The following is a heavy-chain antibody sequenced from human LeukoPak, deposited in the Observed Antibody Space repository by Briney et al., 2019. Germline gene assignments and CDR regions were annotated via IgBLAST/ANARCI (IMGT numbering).Heavy chain of an antibody. CDR1: GGSISSYY. CDR2: IDHSGHT. D-gene: IGHD6-13*01. J-gene: IGHJ4*02. CDR3: ARKSIVTAGRKPYDF. Sequence: SETLSLTCTVSGGSISSYYWSWIRQPPGKGLEWFGEIDHSGHTNSNASLKSRVTISVDMSKNQFSLRLSSVTAADTAVYYCARKSIVTAGRKPYDFWDQGTLVTVSP. V-gene: IGHV4-34*01.